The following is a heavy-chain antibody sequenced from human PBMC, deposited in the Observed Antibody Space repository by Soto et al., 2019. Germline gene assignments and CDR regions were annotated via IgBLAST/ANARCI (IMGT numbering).Heavy chain of an antibody. Sequence: GGSLRLSIAASELLVSSNSFNWVRQAPGKGLEWVSGIYSGGATYYADFVKGRFTFSRDKSKNTLYLEMNSLRVGDTAVYYCATDSGTSDSWGQGTLVTVSS. V-gene: IGHV3-53*01. D-gene: IGHD1-1*01. CDR3: ATDSGTSDS. CDR1: ELLVSSNS. J-gene: IGHJ5*01. CDR2: IYSGGAT.